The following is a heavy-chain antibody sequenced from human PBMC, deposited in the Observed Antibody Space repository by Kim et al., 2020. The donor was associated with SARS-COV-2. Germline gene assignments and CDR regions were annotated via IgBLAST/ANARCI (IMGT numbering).Heavy chain of an antibody. D-gene: IGHD2-15*01. CDR3: ARLTSGGYNVDY. J-gene: IGHJ4*02. V-gene: IGHV4-39*01. Sequence: YYNPATASRVTISVDTSKNQFSQKRSSVTAADTAVYYCARLTSGGYNVDYWGQGTLVTVSS.